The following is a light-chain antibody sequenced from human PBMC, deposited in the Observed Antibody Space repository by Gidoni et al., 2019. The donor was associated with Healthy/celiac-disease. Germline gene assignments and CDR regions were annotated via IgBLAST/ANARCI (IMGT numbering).Light chain of an antibody. Sequence: DIQMTQSPSSLSASVGDRVTITCQASQDISNYLNWYQQKPGKAPKLLIYDASNLETGVPSRFSGSGSGTDFTFTISSLQPEDIATYYCQQYDNLPLTFXHXTRLEIK. J-gene: IGKJ5*01. CDR2: DAS. V-gene: IGKV1-33*01. CDR3: QQYDNLPLT. CDR1: QDISNY.